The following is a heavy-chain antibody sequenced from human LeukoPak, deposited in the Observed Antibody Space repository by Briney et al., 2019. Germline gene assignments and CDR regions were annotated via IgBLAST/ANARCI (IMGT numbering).Heavy chain of an antibody. Sequence: GGSLRLSCAASGFTFSSYSMNWVRQAPGEGLEWVSSISSSSSYIYYADSVKGRFTISRDNAKNSLYLQMNSLRAEDTAVYYCARDEYSSSWTFDYWGQGTLVTVSS. J-gene: IGHJ4*02. CDR3: ARDEYSSSWTFDY. CDR1: GFTFSSYS. CDR2: ISSSSSYI. D-gene: IGHD6-13*01. V-gene: IGHV3-21*01.